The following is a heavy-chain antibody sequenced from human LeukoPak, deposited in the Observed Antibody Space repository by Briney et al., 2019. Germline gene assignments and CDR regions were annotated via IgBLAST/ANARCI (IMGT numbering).Heavy chain of an antibody. CDR3: ARGELWFGPYGMDV. CDR1: GFTFSSYW. V-gene: IGHV3-7*01. J-gene: IGHJ6*02. D-gene: IGHD3-10*01. Sequence: PGGSLRLSCAASGFTFSSYWMSWVRQAPGRGLEWVANIKQDGSEKYYVDSVKGRFTISRDNAKNSLYLQMNSLRAEDTAVYYCARGELWFGPYGMDVWGQGTTVTVSS. CDR2: IKQDGSEK.